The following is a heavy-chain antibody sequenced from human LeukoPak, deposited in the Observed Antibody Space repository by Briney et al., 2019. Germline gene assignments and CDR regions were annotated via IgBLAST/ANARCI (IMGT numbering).Heavy chain of an antibody. CDR1: GYTFTGYY. Sequence: VSVKVSCKASGYTFTGYYMHWVRQAPGQGLEWMGWINPNSGGTNYAQKFQGRVTMTRDTSISTAYMELSRLRSDDTAVYYCARQYDILTGYLNVGYWGQGTLVTVSS. CDR2: INPNSGGT. CDR3: ARQYDILTGYLNVGY. D-gene: IGHD3-9*01. J-gene: IGHJ4*02. V-gene: IGHV1-2*02.